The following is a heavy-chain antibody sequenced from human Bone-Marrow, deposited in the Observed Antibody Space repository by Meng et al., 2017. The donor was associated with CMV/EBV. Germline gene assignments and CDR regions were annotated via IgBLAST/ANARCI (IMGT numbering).Heavy chain of an antibody. D-gene: IGHD1-14*01. CDR1: GFTFSSYA. J-gene: IGHJ4*02. CDR2: ISSSGSTI. CDR3: ARDRLRNFDY. Sequence: GGSLRLSCAASGFTFSSYAMHWVRQAPGKGLEWVSYISSSGSTIYYADSVKGRFTISRDNAKNSLFLQTDSLRAEDTAVYYCARDRLRNFDYWGQGSLVTVSS. V-gene: IGHV3-48*04.